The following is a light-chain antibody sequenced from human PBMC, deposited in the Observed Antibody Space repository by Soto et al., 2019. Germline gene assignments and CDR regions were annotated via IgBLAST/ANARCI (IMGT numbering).Light chain of an antibody. CDR2: GAS. CDR1: QSVSGN. CDR3: QQYNNWPRT. Sequence: EIVMTQSPTTLSVSPGERATLSCRASQSVSGNLAWYQQKPGQAPRLLIYGASTRATGIPARFSGSGSGTEFTLTISSLQSEDFAVYYCQQYNNWPRTFGQGTKVEIK. J-gene: IGKJ1*01. V-gene: IGKV3-15*01.